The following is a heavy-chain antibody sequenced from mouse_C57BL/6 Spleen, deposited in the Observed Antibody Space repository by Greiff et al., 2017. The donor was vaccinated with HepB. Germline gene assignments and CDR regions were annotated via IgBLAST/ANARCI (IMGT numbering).Heavy chain of an antibody. D-gene: IGHD2-3*01. J-gene: IGHJ2*01. V-gene: IGHV1-76*01. CDR2: IYPGSGNT. CDR3: ARDGYYEDY. CDR1: GYTFTDYY. Sequence: QVQLQQSGAELVRPGASVKLSCKASGYTFTDYYINWVKQRPGQGLEWIARIYPGSGNTYYNEKFKGKATLTAGKSSSTAYMQLSSLTSEDSAVYFCARDGYYEDYWGQGTTLTVSS.